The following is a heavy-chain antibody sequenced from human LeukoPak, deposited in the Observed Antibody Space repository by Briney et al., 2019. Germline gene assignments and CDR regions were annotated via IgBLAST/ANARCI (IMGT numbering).Heavy chain of an antibody. CDR1: GYTFTSYD. Sequence: ASVKVSCKASGYTFTSYDINWVRQATGQGLEWMGWMNPNSGNTGYAQKFQGRVTITRNTSISTAYMELSSLRSEDTAVYYCARVYCGGDCYMDDAFDIWGQGTMVTVSS. D-gene: IGHD2-21*01. CDR3: ARVYCGGDCYMDDAFDI. J-gene: IGHJ3*02. V-gene: IGHV1-8*03. CDR2: MNPNSGNT.